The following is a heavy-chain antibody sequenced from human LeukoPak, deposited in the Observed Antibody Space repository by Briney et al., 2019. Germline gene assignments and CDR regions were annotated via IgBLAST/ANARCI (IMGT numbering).Heavy chain of an antibody. CDR1: GFTFSSYS. CDR2: ISSSSSTI. D-gene: IGHD6-6*01. V-gene: IGHV3-48*01. Sequence: PGGSLRLSCAASGFTFSSYSRNWVRQAPGKGLEWVSYISSSSSTIYYADSVKGRFTISRDNSKNTLYLQMNSLRAEDTAVYYCAKDLAARMSTPRDNWFDPWGQGTLVTVSS. CDR3: AKDLAARMSTPRDNWFDP. J-gene: IGHJ5*02.